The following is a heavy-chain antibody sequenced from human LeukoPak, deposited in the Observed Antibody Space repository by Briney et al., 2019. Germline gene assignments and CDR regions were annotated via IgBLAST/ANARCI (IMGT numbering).Heavy chain of an antibody. Sequence: GGSLRLSCAASGFTFSSYSMNWVRQAPGKGLEWVSSISSSSSYIYYADSVKGRFTISRDNAKNSLYLQMNSLRAEDTAVYYCARDGYSSVPFDYWGQGTLVTVSS. V-gene: IGHV3-21*01. D-gene: IGHD6-19*01. CDR3: ARDGYSSVPFDY. CDR1: GFTFSSYS. J-gene: IGHJ4*02. CDR2: ISSSSSYI.